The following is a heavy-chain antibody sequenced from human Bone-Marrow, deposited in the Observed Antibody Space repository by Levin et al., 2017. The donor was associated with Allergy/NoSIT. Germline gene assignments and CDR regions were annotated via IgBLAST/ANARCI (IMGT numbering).Heavy chain of an antibody. J-gene: IGHJ4*02. V-gene: IGHV1-18*01. CDR1: GYTFPNYG. CDR2: ISADNDST. D-gene: IGHD3-9*01. CDR3: ARDTDLLTGYSLLDY. Sequence: GESLKISCKASGYTFPNYGISWVRQAPGQGLEWMGWISADNDSTYYAEKFRGRVTMTTDTSTTTAYMELGSLRSDDTAVYYCARDTDLLTGYSLLDYWGQGTLVTVSS.